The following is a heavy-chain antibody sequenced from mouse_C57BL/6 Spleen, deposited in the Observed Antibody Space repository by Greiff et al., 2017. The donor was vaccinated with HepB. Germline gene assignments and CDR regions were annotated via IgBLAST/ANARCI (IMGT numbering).Heavy chain of an antibody. CDR1: GFTFSDYG. J-gene: IGHJ3*01. CDR2: ISSGSSTI. D-gene: IGHD1-1*01. Sequence: EVMLVESGGGLVKPGGSLKLSCAASGFTFSDYGMHWVRQAPEKGLEWVAYISSGSSTIYYADTVKGRFTISRDNAKNTLFLQMTSLRSEDTAMYYCARETYGSSNWFAYWGQGTLVTVSA. CDR3: ARETYGSSNWFAY. V-gene: IGHV5-17*01.